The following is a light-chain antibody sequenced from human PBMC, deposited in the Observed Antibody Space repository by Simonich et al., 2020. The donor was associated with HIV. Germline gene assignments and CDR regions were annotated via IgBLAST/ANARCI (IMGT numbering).Light chain of an antibody. CDR2: KAS. J-gene: IGKJ1*01. CDR3: QQYNSYPWT. V-gene: IGKV1-5*03. CDR1: QSISSR. Sequence: DIQMTQSPSTLSASVGDRVTITVRASQSISSRLAWFQQKPGKAPKLLIYKASSLESGVPSRFSGSGSGTEFTLTISSLQPDDFATYYCQQYNSYPWTFGQGTKVEIK.